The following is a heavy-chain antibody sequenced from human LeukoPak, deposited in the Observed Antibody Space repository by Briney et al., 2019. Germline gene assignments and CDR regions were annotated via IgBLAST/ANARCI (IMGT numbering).Heavy chain of an antibody. CDR1: GGSISGYC. Sequence: SETLSLTCTVSGGSISGYCWTWIRQPAGKGLEWIGRIYNIGSPNYNLALKSRVTISVDTSKNQFSLKLSSVTAADSAVYYCARGFRSDSGYDDGEDHWGQGTLVTVSS. V-gene: IGHV4-4*07. CDR3: ARGFRSDSGYDDGEDH. J-gene: IGHJ4*02. CDR2: IYNIGSP. D-gene: IGHD5-12*01.